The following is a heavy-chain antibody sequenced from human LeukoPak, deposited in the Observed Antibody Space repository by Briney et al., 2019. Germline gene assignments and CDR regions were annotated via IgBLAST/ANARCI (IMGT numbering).Heavy chain of an antibody. CDR1: GGTFSSQA. V-gene: IGHV1-69*13. J-gene: IGHJ6*03. CDR3: ARAYFYYYYMDV. Sequence: SVEVSCKASGGTFSSQAISWVRQAPGQGLEWMGGIIPIFGTANYAQKFQGRVTITADESTSTAYMELSSLRSEDTAVYYCARAYFYYYYMDVWGKGTTVTVSS. CDR2: IIPIFGTA.